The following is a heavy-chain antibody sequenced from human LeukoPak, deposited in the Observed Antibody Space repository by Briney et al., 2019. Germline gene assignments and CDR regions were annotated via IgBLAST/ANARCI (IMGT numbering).Heavy chain of an antibody. J-gene: IGHJ4*02. CDR1: GFTFSSYA. V-gene: IGHV3-23*01. CDR3: AKHLWRDLLWFGEGYYFGY. CDR2: ISGSDDNT. D-gene: IGHD3-10*01. Sequence: GESLRLSCAASGFTFSSYAMSWVRQAPGKGLECVSVISGSDDNTYYADSVKGRFTISRDNSKNTLYLQMNSLRVEDTAVYYCAKHLWRDLLWFGEGYYFGYWGQGTLVTVSS.